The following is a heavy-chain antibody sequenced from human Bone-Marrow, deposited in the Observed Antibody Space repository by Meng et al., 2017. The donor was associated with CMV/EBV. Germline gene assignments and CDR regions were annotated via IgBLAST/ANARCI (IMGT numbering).Heavy chain of an antibody. V-gene: IGHV3-7*03. CDR1: GFTFSSYW. J-gene: IGHJ1*01. CDR2: IKQDGSEK. D-gene: IGHD2-21*02. CDR3: ARGGGSDFREFYQN. Sequence: GESLKISCAASGFTFSSYWMSWVRQAPGKGLEWVANIKQDGSEKSYVDSVKGRVTISRDNAKNSVFLQMTSLRAEDSALYFCARGGGSDFREFYQNWGQGTLVTVSS.